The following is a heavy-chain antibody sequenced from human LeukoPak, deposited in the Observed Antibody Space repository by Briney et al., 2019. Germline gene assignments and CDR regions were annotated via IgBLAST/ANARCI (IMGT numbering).Heavy chain of an antibody. CDR2: ISSSGSTI. J-gene: IGHJ4*02. CDR3: VREQTIMAAAGLDS. CDR1: GFTFSDYY. D-gene: IGHD6-13*01. V-gene: IGHV3-11*01. Sequence: GGSLRLSCAASGFTFSDYYMSWIRQAPGKGLEWVSYISSSGSTIYYADSVKGRFTISRDNAKNSLYLQMNSLRAEDTAVYYCVREQTIMAAAGLDSWGQGTLVTVSS.